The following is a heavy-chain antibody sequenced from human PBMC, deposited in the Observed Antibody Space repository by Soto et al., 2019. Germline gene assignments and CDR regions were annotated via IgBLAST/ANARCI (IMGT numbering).Heavy chain of an antibody. CDR2: ISGSGGST. D-gene: IGHD3-9*01. CDR3: AKSPLYDILTGPFDY. V-gene: IGHV3-23*01. CDR1: GFPFRSYA. Sequence: GGSQRLSCAASGFPFRSYAMSWVRQAPGKGLEWVSAISGSGGSTYYADSVKGRFTISRDNSKNTLYLQMNSLRAEDTAVYYCAKSPLYDILTGPFDYWGQGTLVTVSS. J-gene: IGHJ4*02.